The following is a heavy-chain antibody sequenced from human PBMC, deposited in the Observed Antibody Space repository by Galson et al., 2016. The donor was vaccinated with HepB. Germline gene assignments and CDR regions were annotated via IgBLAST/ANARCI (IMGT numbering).Heavy chain of an antibody. CDR2: VSHSGKT. D-gene: IGHD4-23*01. CDR3: AGADYGGCLAY. CDR1: GGSFIGGSFIDYD. J-gene: IGHJ4*02. V-gene: IGHV4-30-4*02. Sequence: SETLSLTCAVSGGSFIGGSFIDYDWSWIRQTPGKGLEWIGDVSHSGKTKYNPSLNSRVTISIDTSKNQFSLKLSSVTAADTAVYYCAGADYGGCLAYWGQGSLVTVSS.